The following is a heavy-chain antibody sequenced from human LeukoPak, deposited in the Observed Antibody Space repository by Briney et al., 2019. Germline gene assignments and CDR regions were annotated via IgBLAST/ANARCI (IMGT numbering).Heavy chain of an antibody. Sequence: SETLSLTCTVSGGSISSGSYYWGWIRQPPGKGLGWIGSIFYTGSTYYNSSLKSRATISVDTSKNQFSLKLSSVTAADTAVYYCVRQRSDYASTYFDYWGQGTLVTVSS. D-gene: IGHD4-17*01. CDR3: VRQRSDYASTYFDY. CDR2: IFYTGST. J-gene: IGHJ4*02. CDR1: GGSISSGSYY. V-gene: IGHV4-39*01.